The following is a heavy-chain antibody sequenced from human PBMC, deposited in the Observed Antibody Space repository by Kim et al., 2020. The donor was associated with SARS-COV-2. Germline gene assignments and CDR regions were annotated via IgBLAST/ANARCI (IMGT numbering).Heavy chain of an antibody. CDR1: GFTFSSYW. Sequence: GGSLRLSCAASGFTFSSYWMSWVRQAPGKGLEWVANLKQDGSEKYYVDSVKGRFTISRDNAKNSLYLQMNSLRAEDTAVYYCARDGVVVVAADYYYYGMDVWGNGTPVPVSA. CDR2: LKQDGSEK. J-gene: IGHJ6*04. V-gene: IGHV3-7*01. CDR3: ARDGVVVVAADYYYYGMDV. D-gene: IGHD2-15*01.